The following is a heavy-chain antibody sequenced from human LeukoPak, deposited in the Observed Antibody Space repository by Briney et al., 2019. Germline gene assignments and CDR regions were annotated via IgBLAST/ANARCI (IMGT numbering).Heavy chain of an antibody. CDR3: ASPIITYYYGSGSYGGMDV. V-gene: IGHV3-21*01. Sequence: PGGSLRLSCAASGFTFSSYSMNWVRQAPGKGLEWVSSISSSSSYIYYADSVKGRLTISRDNAKNSLYLQMNSLRAEDTAVYYCASPIITYYYGSGSYGGMDVWGQGTTVTVSS. CDR2: ISSSSSYI. J-gene: IGHJ6*02. CDR1: GFTFSSYS. D-gene: IGHD3-10*01.